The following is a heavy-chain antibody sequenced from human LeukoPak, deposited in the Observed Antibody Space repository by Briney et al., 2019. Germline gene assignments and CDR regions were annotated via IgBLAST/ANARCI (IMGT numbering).Heavy chain of an antibody. V-gene: IGHV3-23*01. Sequence: GGSLRLSCAASGFTFSTYAMSWVRQAPGKGLEWVSAISGSGVNTYYADSVKGRFTISRDNSKNTLYLQMNSLRAEDTAVYYCAKDRYDSSGYYYDRDFDYWGQGTLVTVSS. CDR1: GFTFSTYA. CDR2: ISGSGVNT. D-gene: IGHD3-22*01. J-gene: IGHJ4*02. CDR3: AKDRYDSSGYYYDRDFDY.